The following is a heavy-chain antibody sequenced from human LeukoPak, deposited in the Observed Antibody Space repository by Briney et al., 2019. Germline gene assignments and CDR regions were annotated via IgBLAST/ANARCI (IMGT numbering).Heavy chain of an antibody. V-gene: IGHV1-46*01. D-gene: IGHD2-15*01. CDR1: GYTLTELS. Sequence: GASVKVSCKVSGYTLTELSMHWVRQAPGQGLEWMGIINPSGGSTSYAQKFQGRVTMTRDMSTSTVYMELSSLRSEDTAVYYCAREGVVVVAATPRAFDIWGQGTMVTVSS. CDR2: INPSGGST. CDR3: AREGVVVVAATPRAFDI. J-gene: IGHJ3*02.